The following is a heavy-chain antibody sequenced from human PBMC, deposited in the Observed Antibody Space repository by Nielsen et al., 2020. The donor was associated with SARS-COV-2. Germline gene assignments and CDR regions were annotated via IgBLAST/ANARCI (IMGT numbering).Heavy chain of an antibody. V-gene: IGHV3-30*18. CDR2: ISYDGSDK. D-gene: IGHD6-25*01. Sequence: GESLKISCAASGFTFSLYAMHWVRQAPGKGLEWVAVISYDGSDKFYADSVRGRFTISRDNSNNTLYLQMDGLRREDTAVYYCAKSLAAAVPFDHWGQGALVTVSS. CDR3: AKSLAAAVPFDH. J-gene: IGHJ4*02. CDR1: GFTFSLYA.